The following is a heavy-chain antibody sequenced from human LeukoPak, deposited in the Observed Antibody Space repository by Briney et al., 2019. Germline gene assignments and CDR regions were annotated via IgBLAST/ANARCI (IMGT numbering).Heavy chain of an antibody. CDR1: GGSISSDTYY. J-gene: IGHJ4*02. CDR2: IYYSGST. V-gene: IGHV4-39*01. Sequence: SETLSLTCTVSGGSISSDTYYWGWIRQPPGKGLEWIGSIYYSGSTYYNPSLKSRVTMSVDTSKNQFSLKLSSVTAADTAVFYCARHRFVGVLTGYYRAGYFDSWGQGTLVTVSS. D-gene: IGHD3-9*01. CDR3: ARHRFVGVLTGYYRAGYFDS.